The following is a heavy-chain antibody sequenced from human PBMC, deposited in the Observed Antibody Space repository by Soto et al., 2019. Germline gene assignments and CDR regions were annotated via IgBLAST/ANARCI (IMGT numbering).Heavy chain of an antibody. V-gene: IGHV4-61*01. D-gene: IGHD2-2*02. J-gene: IGHJ4*02. CDR2: TDYSGST. CDR1: GVSVSSNSYY. CDR3: ARADRQYCSISTCYIFDY. Sequence: PSETLSLTCIVSGVSVSSNSYYWSWIRQPPGKGLEWIGYTDYSGSTKYNPSLKSRVTMSVDTSKNQFSLKVSSVTAADTAVYYCARADRQYCSISTCYIFDYWGQGTQVTVPS.